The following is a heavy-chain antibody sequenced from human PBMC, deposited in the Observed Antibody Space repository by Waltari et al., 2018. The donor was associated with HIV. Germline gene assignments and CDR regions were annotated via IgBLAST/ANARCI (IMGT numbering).Heavy chain of an antibody. CDR3: ARSDYFHN. J-gene: IGHJ4*02. CDR1: GFRLSDYW. V-gene: IGHV3-74*02. D-gene: IGHD3-9*01. Sequence: EVQLLESGGGLVQPGGSLRLSCAASGFRLSDYWMHWVRQVPGKGLVWVSRIKSDANSATYAGSVKGRFTSSSDNAKNTLYLQMNSLRDEDTAVYYCARSDYFHNWGQGTLVTVSS. CDR2: IKSDANSA.